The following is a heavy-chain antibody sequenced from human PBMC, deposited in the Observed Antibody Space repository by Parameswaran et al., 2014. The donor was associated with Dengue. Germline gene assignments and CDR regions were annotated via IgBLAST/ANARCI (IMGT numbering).Heavy chain of an antibody. Sequence: SNARGCARCPGKGLEWVSAISGSGGSTYYADSVKGRFTISRDNSKNTLYLQMNSLRAEDTAVYYCAKSEQQLFLFDPWGQGTLVTVSS. CDR2: ISGSGGST. CDR1: SNA. J-gene: IGHJ5*02. CDR3: AKSEQQLFLFDP. D-gene: IGHD6-13*01. V-gene: IGHV3-23*01.